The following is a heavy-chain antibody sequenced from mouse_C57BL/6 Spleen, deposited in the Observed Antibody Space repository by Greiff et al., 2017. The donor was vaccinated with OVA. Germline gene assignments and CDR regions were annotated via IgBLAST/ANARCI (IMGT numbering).Heavy chain of an antibody. D-gene: IGHD1-1*01. CDR1: GYTFTSYW. CDR2: IDPSDSET. V-gene: IGHV1-52*01. J-gene: IGHJ4*01. CDR3: ARLSAYYGSRYYAMDY. Sequence: VQLQQPGAELVRPGSSVKLSCKASGYTFTSYWMHWVKQRPIQGLEWIGNIDPSDSETHYTQKFKDKATLTVDKSSSTAYMQLSSLTSEDSAVYYCARLSAYYGSRYYAMDYWGQGTSVTVSS.